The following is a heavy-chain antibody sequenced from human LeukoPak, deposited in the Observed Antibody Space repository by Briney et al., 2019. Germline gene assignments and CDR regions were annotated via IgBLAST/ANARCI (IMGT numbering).Heavy chain of an antibody. Sequence: PGRSLRLSCAASGFTFSDYYMSWIRQAPGRGLEWVTYISSSGSTKYYADYEKGRFTISRDNAKNSLYLQMNSLRAEDTAVYYCARGYRSIFYWGQGTLVNVSS. CDR2: ISSSGSTK. CDR1: GFTFSDYY. D-gene: IGHD2-2*01. CDR3: ARGYRSIFY. V-gene: IGHV3-11*01. J-gene: IGHJ4*02.